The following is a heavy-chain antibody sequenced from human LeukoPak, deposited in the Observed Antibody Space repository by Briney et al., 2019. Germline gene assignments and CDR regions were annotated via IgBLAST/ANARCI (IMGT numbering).Heavy chain of an antibody. V-gene: IGHV4-39*01. J-gene: IGHJ4*02. Sequence: KSSETLSLTCTVSGVSISSSSYYWGRIRQPPGKGLEWIGSIYYSGSTYYNPSLKSRVTISVDTSKNQFSLKLSSVTAADTAVYYCASRVVPAAGGRVDYWGQGTLVTVSS. CDR2: IYYSGST. D-gene: IGHD2-2*01. CDR3: ASRVVPAAGGRVDY. CDR1: GVSISSSSYY.